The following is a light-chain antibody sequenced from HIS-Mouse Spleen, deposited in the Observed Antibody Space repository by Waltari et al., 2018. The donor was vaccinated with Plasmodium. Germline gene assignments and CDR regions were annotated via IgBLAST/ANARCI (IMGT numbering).Light chain of an antibody. CDR1: RRDVGAYNY. Sequence: QSALTPPRSVSGPPGQSVPTSCPGTRRDVGAYNYVSWYQQPPGKAHKLMIYDVSTRPSGVPDRFSGSKSGNTASLTISGLQAEDEADYYCCSYAGSYTYVFGTGTKVTVL. V-gene: IGLV2-11*01. CDR3: CSYAGSYTYV. J-gene: IGLJ1*01. CDR2: DVS.